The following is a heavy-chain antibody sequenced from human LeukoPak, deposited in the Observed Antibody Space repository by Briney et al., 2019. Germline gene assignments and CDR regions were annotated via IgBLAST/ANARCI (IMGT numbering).Heavy chain of an antibody. CDR2: ISGGGEDT. Sequence: GGSLRLSCAASGFTFSSYAMSWIRQAPAQRLDWVSAISGGGEDTYYPDSVEGRFTISRDNSKNTLYLQMSSLRAEDTAIYYCAKPRAMTTGVGRYFDLWGRGTLVTVSS. D-gene: IGHD1-1*01. V-gene: IGHV3-23*01. CDR1: GFTFSSYA. J-gene: IGHJ2*01. CDR3: AKPRAMTTGVGRYFDL.